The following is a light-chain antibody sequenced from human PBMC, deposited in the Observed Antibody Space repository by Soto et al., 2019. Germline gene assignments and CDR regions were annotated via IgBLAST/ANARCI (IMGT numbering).Light chain of an antibody. CDR3: QQYAGSPRT. J-gene: IGKJ1*01. CDR2: SAS. Sequence: EIVLTQSPCTLSLSPVERGTLSCRASQNLGTLYLAWFQQKSGQAPRLLIYSASRRATGIPDRFTGSGSGTDFTLTINRVEPEDFAVYFCQQYAGSPRTFGQGTKVDI. CDR1: QNLGTLY. V-gene: IGKV3-20*01.